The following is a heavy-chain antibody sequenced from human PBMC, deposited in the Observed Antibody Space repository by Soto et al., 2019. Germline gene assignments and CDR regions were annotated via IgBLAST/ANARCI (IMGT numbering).Heavy chain of an antibody. CDR2: INPNSGGT. V-gene: IGHV1-2*02. J-gene: IGHJ6*02. D-gene: IGHD2-21*02. CDR1: GYTFTGYY. CDR3: ARAGAYCGGDCYLPLYYYYYYGMDV. Sequence: ASVKVSCKASGYTFTGYYMHWARQAPGQGLEWMGWINPNSGGTNYAQKFQGRVTMTRDTSISTAYMELSRLRSDDTAVYYCARAGAYCGGDCYLPLYYYYYYGMDVWGQGTTVTVSS.